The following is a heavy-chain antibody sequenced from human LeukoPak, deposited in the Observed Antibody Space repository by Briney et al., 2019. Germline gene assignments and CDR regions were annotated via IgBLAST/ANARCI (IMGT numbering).Heavy chain of an antibody. V-gene: IGHV3-9*01. J-gene: IGHJ4*02. CDR2: ISWNSGSI. D-gene: IGHD6-13*01. CDR1: GFTFSSYA. CDR3: AKGIGGPIAAAYDY. Sequence: GGSLRLSCAASGFTFSSYAMHWVRQAPGKGLEWVSGISWNSGSIGYADSVKGRFTISRDNAKNSLYLQMNSLRAEDTALYYCAKGIGGPIAAAYDYWGQGTLVTVSS.